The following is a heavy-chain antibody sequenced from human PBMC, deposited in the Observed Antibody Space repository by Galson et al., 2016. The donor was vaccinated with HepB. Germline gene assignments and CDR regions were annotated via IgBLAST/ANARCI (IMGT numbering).Heavy chain of an antibody. D-gene: IGHD3-3*01. Sequence: SETLSLTCTVSGYSISSGFNWGWIRAAPGKGLEWIGSMHHNGNTFCNPSVRSRVTISIDMSKNQLSLNLTSVTAADTAIYYCAREHWGHTIPDTWGQGPLVTVSS. CDR2: MHHNGNT. CDR3: AREHWGHTIPDT. J-gene: IGHJ5*02. V-gene: IGHV4-38-2*02. CDR1: GYSISSGFN.